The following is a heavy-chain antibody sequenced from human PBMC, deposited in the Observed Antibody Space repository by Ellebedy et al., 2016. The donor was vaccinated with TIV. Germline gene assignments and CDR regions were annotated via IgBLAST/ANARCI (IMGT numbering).Heavy chain of an antibody. D-gene: IGHD6-19*01. J-gene: IGHJ4*02. CDR2: IRSKAYGGTT. V-gene: IGHV3-49*03. CDR3: TRGVAVAGTDY. Sequence: GGSLRLXXTASGFTFGDYAMSWFRQAPGKGLEWVGFIRSKAYGGTTEYAASVKGRFTISRDDSKSIAYLQMNSLKTEDTAVYYCTRGVAVAGTDYWGQGTLVTVSS. CDR1: GFTFGDYA.